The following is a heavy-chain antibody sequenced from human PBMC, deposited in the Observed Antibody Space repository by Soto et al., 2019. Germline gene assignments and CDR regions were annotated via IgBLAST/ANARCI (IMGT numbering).Heavy chain of an antibody. D-gene: IGHD6-19*01. J-gene: IGHJ4*02. CDR1: GFDFGISE. V-gene: IGHV3-23*01. Sequence: GGSLRLSCVASGFDFGISEMSWVRQAPGRGLEWVSTISGSAGSTFYADPVKGRFTISSDNSKNTLYLQMNSLRAEDTAKYYCAKEYSSGWYFLDSWSQGTLVTVST. CDR3: AKEYSSGWYFLDS. CDR2: ISGSAGST.